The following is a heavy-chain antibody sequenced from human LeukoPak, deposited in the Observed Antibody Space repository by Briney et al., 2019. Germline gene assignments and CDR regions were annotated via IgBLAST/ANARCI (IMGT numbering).Heavy chain of an antibody. V-gene: IGHV3-7*01. CDR2: IKQDGSEK. D-gene: IGHD1-1*01. Sequence: GGSLRLSCAASGFTFSNYWMSWVRQAPGKGLEWVASIKQDGSEKYYVDSVKGRFTISRDNAKNTLYLQMNSLRAEDTAVYYCAKIETSTTGTTGAFDIWGQGTMVTVSS. CDR1: GFTFSNYW. CDR3: AKIETSTTGTTGAFDI. J-gene: IGHJ3*02.